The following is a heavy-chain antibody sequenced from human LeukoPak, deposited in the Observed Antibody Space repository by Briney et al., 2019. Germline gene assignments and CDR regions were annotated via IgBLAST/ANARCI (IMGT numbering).Heavy chain of an antibody. J-gene: IGHJ3*02. CDR2: ISYDGSNK. D-gene: IGHD4-17*01. CDR1: GFTFGSYG. CDR3: AKDMYGDYEGAFDI. Sequence: GGSLRLSCAASGFTFGSYGMHWVRQAPGKGLEWVAVISYDGSNKYYADSVKGRFTISRDNSKNTRYLQMNSLRAEDTAVYDCAKDMYGDYEGAFDIWGQGTMVTVSS. V-gene: IGHV3-30*18.